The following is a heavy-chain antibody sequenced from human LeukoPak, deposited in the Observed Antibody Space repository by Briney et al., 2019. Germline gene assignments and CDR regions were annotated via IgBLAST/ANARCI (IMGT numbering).Heavy chain of an antibody. CDR2: IYHSGNT. Sequence: SETLSLTCAVSGGSISSNNWWSWVRQPPGKGLEWIGSIYHSGNTYYNPSLKSRVTISVDTSKSQFSLKLNSVTAADTAVYYCARVFARYSGSFWGQGTLVTVSS. V-gene: IGHV4-4*02. CDR3: ARVFARYSGSF. D-gene: IGHD1-26*01. CDR1: GGSISSNNW. J-gene: IGHJ4*02.